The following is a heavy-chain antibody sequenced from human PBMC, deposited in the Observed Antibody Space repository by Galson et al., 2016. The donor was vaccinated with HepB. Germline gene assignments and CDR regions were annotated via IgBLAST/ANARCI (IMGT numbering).Heavy chain of an antibody. CDR2: ISASSGTI. Sequence: SLRLSCAASGFRFSDYNMNWVRQAPGRGLEWVAYISASSGTIYYADSVKGRFTISRDNAKNSLPLQMNSLRAEDTAFYYCARPYTYYFGSGSYFDVLHYGMDVWGQGTTVTVSS. CDR1: GFRFSDYN. V-gene: IGHV3-48*01. CDR3: ARPYTYYFGSGSYFDVLHYGMDV. J-gene: IGHJ6*02. D-gene: IGHD3-10*01.